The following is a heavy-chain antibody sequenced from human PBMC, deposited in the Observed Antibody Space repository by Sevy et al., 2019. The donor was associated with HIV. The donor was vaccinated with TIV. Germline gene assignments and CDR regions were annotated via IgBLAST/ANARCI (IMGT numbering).Heavy chain of an antibody. J-gene: IGHJ3*01. D-gene: IGHD3-22*01. CDR2: IIPMSNKR. CDR3: GRGGGYYDKGLDV. V-gene: IGHV1-69*13. Sequence: ASVKVSCKASGGTFSSYTINWVRQAPGRGLEWMGGIIPMSNKRNYAQKFQGRVTIAADESTITAYMEMNSLRSKDTAVYYWGRGGGYYDKGLDVWGPGTTVTVSS. CDR1: GGTFSSYT.